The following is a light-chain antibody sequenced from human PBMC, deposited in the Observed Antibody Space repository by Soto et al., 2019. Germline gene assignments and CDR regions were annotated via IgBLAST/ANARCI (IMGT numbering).Light chain of an antibody. Sequence: ESMLTQSPGTLSLSPGERATLSCRASQRVSTRYLAWYQQKPGQAPRLLLYGASISATGIPYRFSGSGSGTDFTLTISRLEPEDFAVYYCHQFGSSPPAFTFGQGTKLEI. J-gene: IGKJ2*01. CDR3: HQFGSSPPAFT. V-gene: IGKV3-20*01. CDR1: QRVSTRY. CDR2: GAS.